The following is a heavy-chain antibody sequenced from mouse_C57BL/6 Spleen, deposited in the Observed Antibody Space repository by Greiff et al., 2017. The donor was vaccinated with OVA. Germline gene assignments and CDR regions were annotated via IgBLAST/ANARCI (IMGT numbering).Heavy chain of an antibody. D-gene: IGHD1-1*01. CDR1: GYTFTSYW. CDR3: TSYYGSRHFDY. V-gene: IGHV1-50*01. J-gene: IGHJ2*01. Sequence: QVQQPGAELVKPGASVKLSCKASGYTFTSYWMQWVKQRPGQGLEWIGEIDPSDSYTNYNQKFKGKATLTVDTSSSTAYMQLSSLTSEDSAVYYCTSYYGSRHFDYWGQGTTLTVSS. CDR2: IDPSDSYT.